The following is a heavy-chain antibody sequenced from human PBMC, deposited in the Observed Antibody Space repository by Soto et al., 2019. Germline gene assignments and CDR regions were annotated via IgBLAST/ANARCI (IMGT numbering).Heavy chain of an antibody. D-gene: IGHD2-8*02. J-gene: IGHJ5*02. CDR3: TRDLNHDTGP. CDR1: GFTVCGYW. Sequence: HGGSLRLSCAASGFTVCGYWMTGVRQAPGKGLEGVANISPDGSEEYYVDSVKGRFTISRDNAKNSVYLQMNSLRGEDTALYYCTRDLNHDTGPWGQGTQVTVSS. CDR2: ISPDGSEE. V-gene: IGHV3-7*04.